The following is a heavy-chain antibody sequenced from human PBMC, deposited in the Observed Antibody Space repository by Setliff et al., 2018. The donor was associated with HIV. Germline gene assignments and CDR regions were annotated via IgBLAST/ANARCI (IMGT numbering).Heavy chain of an antibody. V-gene: IGHV3-23*01. CDR2: ISGSGGDT. CDR3: ARSLAGLLWFGELLSTLEYYYGMDV. D-gene: IGHD3-10*01. Sequence: PGGSLRLSCASSGFTFSSYAMTWVRQAPGKGLECVAVISGSGGDTYYADSVKGRFTISRDSGKNSVSLQMNSLRAEDTAVYYCARSLAGLLWFGELLSTLEYYYGMDVWGQGTLVTVS. J-gene: IGHJ6*02. CDR1: GFTFSSYA.